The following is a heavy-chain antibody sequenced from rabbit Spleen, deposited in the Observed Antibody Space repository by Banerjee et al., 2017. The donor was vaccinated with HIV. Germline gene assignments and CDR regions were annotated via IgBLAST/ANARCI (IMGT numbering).Heavy chain of an antibody. J-gene: IGHJ4*01. V-gene: IGHV1S45*01. Sequence: QEQLVESGGGLVKPGASLKLICTASGFSFSSGYEMSWVRQAPGKGLEWIGCINTATGKDVYANWAKGRFTISTTSSTTVTLKMTSLTAADTSTYFCARDLAGGIGWNFSLWGPGTLVTVS. CDR3: ARDLAGGIGWNFSL. D-gene: IGHD4-2*01. CDR2: INTATGKD. CDR1: GFSFSSGYE.